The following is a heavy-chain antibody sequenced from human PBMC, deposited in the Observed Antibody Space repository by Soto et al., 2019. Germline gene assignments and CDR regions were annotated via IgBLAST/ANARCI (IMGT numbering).Heavy chain of an antibody. Sequence: ASVKVSCKASGYTFTSYGISWVRQAPGQGLEWMGWISAYNGNTNYAQKLQGRVTMTTDTSTSTAYMELRSLRSDDTTVYYCAYGSSGLGAFDIWGQGTMVTVSS. D-gene: IGHD6-19*01. V-gene: IGHV1-18*01. CDR2: ISAYNGNT. CDR3: AYGSSGLGAFDI. CDR1: GYTFTSYG. J-gene: IGHJ3*02.